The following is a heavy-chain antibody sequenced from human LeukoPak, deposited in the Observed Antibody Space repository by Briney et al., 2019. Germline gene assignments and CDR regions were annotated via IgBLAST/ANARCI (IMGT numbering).Heavy chain of an antibody. CDR1: GFTFSSYG. V-gene: IGHV3-30*18. Sequence: PGGSLRLSCAASGFTFSSYGMHWVRQAPGKGLEWVAVISYDGSNKYYADSVKGRFTISRDNSKNTLYLQMNSLRAEDTAVYYCAKDRSPLRYFDWLLWRSNDDYWGQGTLVTVSS. D-gene: IGHD3-9*01. CDR3: AKDRSPLRYFDWLLWRSNDDY. CDR2: ISYDGSNK. J-gene: IGHJ4*02.